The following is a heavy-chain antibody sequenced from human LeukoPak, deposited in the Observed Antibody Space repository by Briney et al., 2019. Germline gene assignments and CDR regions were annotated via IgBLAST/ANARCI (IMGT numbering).Heavy chain of an antibody. J-gene: IGHJ5*02. D-gene: IGHD2-2*01. CDR1: GGSISSYY. CDR3: ARVVTSYCSSTSCAPKFDP. CDR2: IYTSGST. Sequence: PSETLSLTCTVSGGSISSYYWSWIRQPPGKGLEWIGYIYTSGSTNYNPSLKSRVTMSVDTSKNQFSLKLSSVTAADTAVYYCARVVTSYCSSTSCAPKFDPWGQGTLVTVSS. V-gene: IGHV4-4*08.